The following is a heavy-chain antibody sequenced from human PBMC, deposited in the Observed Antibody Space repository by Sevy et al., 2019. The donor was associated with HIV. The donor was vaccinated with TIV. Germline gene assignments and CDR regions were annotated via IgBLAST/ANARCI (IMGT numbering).Heavy chain of an antibody. CDR2: LSFGCGEI. V-gene: IGHV3-23*01. D-gene: IGHD2-8*01. CDR1: GFTFSKYS. J-gene: IGHJ4*02. CDR3: AREGCTKPHDY. Sequence: GGSLRLSRAASGFTFSKYSMSWVRQPPGKGLEWVSTLSFGCGEINYADSVKGRFTISRYNSKSSVYLQMNNLRPEDTAVYYCAREGCTKPHDYWGQGTLVTVS.